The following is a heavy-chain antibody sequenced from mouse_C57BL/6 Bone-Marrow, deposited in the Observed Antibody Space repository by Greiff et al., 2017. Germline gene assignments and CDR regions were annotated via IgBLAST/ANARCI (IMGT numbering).Heavy chain of an antibody. D-gene: IGHD3-2*02. J-gene: IGHJ4*01. Sequence: VQLQQPGTELVKPGASVKLSCKASGYTFTSYRMHWVKQRPGQGLEWIGNINPSNGGTNYNEKFKSKATLTVDKSSSTAYMQLSSLTSEDSAVYYCARGYSSGYVDYAMDYWGQGTSVTVSS. CDR2: INPSNGGT. CDR1: GYTFTSYR. CDR3: ARGYSSGYVDYAMDY. V-gene: IGHV1-53*01.